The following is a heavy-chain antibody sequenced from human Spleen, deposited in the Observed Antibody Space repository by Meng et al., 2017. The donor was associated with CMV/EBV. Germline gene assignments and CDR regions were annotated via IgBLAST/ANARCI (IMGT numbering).Heavy chain of an antibody. CDR1: GYTFPAYY. J-gene: IGHJ4*02. V-gene: IGHV1-2*02. Sequence: ASVKVSCKASGYTFPAYYMHWVRQAPGQGLEWMGWINPNSGGTNYAQKFQGRVTMTRDTSISTVYMELSRLRSDDTAVYYCAGDYYYDRSGFFDYWGQGALVTVSS. CDR2: INPNSGGT. D-gene: IGHD3-22*01. CDR3: AGDYYYDRSGFFDY.